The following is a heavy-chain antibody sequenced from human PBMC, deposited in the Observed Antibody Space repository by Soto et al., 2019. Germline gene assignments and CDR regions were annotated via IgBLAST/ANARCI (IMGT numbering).Heavy chain of an antibody. CDR1: GGSMSSYY. J-gene: IGHJ4*02. D-gene: IGHD2-15*01. CDR3: ARADPDASVGY. CDR2: ISYSGST. Sequence: LSLTCTVSGGSMSSYYWTWLRQSPGRGLEWIGYISYSGSTYYNPSLKSRVTISADTSKNQFSLRMNSMIAADTAVYYCARADPDASVGYWGQGTLVTVS. V-gene: IGHV4-59*01.